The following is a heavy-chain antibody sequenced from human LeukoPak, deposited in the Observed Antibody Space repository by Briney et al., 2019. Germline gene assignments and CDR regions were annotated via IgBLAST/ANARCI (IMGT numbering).Heavy chain of an antibody. CDR1: GGSISGDY. Sequence: SETLSLTCTVSGGSISGDYWSWIRQSPGKGLEWVAYIYYTGSTNYNPSLKSRVTISVDTSKNQFSLRLSSVTAADTAVYYCARIGSGYDYDYWGQGTLVTVSS. CDR3: ARIGSGYDYDY. J-gene: IGHJ4*02. V-gene: IGHV4-59*01. CDR2: IYYTGST. D-gene: IGHD5-12*01.